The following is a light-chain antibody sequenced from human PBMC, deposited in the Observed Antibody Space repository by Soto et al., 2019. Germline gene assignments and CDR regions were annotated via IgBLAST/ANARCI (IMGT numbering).Light chain of an antibody. J-gene: IGKJ2*01. CDR3: KQGTHWPYT. CDR2: RIS. V-gene: IGKV2-30*01. CDR1: QGLVDNDGYSY. Sequence: VVMTQSPISMAVTLGEPASVSCRSSQGLVDNDGYSYLSWFHQRPVQSPRRLIYRISNRDAGVPDRISGSGSGTDFTLKISRVEAEDVGIYYCKQGTHWPYTFGQGTHLE.